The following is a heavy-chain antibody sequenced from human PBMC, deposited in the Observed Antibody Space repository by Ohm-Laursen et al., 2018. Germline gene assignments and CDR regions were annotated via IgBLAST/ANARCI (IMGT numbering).Heavy chain of an antibody. CDR3: ARDDDITSHYSLSHH. CDR1: GFTLSSYG. Sequence: SLRLSCAASGFTLSSYGMHWVRQAPGKGLEWVAVTWAGSSNTFYADSLKGRFTISRDNSKNTVYLYMNSLRVEDTAVYYCARDDDITSHYSLSHHWGQGSLVTVSS. CDR2: TWAGSSNT. V-gene: IGHV3-33*01. J-gene: IGHJ1*01. D-gene: IGHD3-9*01.